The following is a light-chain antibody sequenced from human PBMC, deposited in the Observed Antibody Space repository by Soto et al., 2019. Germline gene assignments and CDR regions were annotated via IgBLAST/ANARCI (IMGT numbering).Light chain of an antibody. CDR3: HQYNSLYT. J-gene: IGKJ2*01. CDR2: KAS. Sequence: DIQMTQSPSTLSASVGDRVTITCRASQSISSWLAWYQQKPGKAPKLLIYKASSLESGAPSRFSGSGSGTEFTLNITRLQPDDFATSYCHQYNSLYTFGQGTKLEIK. V-gene: IGKV1-5*03. CDR1: QSISSW.